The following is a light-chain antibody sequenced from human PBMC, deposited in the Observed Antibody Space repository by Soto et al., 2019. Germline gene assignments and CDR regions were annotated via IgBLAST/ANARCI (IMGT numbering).Light chain of an antibody. CDR2: DAS. V-gene: IGKV3-11*01. Sequence: EVVLTQSPVALSLSPGERATLSCRASQSVSSYLAWYQQSPGQAPRLLIYDASNRATGIPARFSGSGSGTDFTLTISSLEPEDFADYFCQQRSNWPPTFGQGTKVEV. CDR1: QSVSSY. CDR3: QQRSNWPPT. J-gene: IGKJ1*01.